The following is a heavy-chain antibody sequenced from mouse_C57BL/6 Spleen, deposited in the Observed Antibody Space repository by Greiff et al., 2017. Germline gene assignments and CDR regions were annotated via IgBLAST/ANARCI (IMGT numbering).Heavy chain of an antibody. CDR2: IDPETGGT. D-gene: IGHD2-2*01. J-gene: IGHJ3*01. CDR3: TRLVTTGFAY. Sequence: QVHVKQSGAELVRPGASVTLSCKASGYTFTDYEMHWVKQTPVHGLEWIGAIDPETGGTAYNQKFKGKAILTADKSSSTAYMELRSLTSEDSAVYYCTRLVTTGFAYWGQGTLVTVSA. V-gene: IGHV1-15*01. CDR1: GYTFTDYE.